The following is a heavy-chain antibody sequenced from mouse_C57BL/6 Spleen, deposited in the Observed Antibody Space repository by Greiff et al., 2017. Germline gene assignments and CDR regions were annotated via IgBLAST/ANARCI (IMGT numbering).Heavy chain of an antibody. CDR1: GYTFTSYW. D-gene: IGHD4-1*01. CDR3: TRAEDLTGTGVY. V-gene: IGHV1-5*01. CDR2: IYPGNSDT. J-gene: IGHJ2*01. Sequence: VQLQQSGTVLARPGASVKMSCKTSGYTFTSYWMHWVKQRPGQGLEWIGAIYPGNSDTSYNQKFKGKAKLTAVTSASTAYMELSSLTNEDSAVYYCTRAEDLTGTGVYWGQGTTLTVSS.